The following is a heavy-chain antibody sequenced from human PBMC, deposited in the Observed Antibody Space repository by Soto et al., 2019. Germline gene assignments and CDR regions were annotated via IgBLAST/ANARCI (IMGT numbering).Heavy chain of an antibody. D-gene: IGHD4-4*01. CDR1: GGSISSGGYS. V-gene: IGHV4-30-2*01. J-gene: IGHJ6*02. Sequence: PSETLSLTCAVSGGSISSGGYSWSWIRQPPGKGLEWIGYIYHSGSTYYNPSLKSRVTISVDRSKNQFSLKLSSVTAADTAVYYCARDYSNSYYYGMDVWGQAXTVTV. CDR2: IYHSGST. CDR3: ARDYSNSYYYGMDV.